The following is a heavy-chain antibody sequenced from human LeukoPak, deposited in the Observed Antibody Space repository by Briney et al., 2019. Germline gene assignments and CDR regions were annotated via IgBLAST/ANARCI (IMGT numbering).Heavy chain of an antibody. Sequence: GGSLRLSCAASGFTFSSYSVNWVRQAPGKGLEWVSSISRSAADTYYADSVKGRFTISRDNAKNSLYLQMNSLRAEDTAVYYCARYGRHPLGYCSSTSCYGIDYWGQGTLVTVSS. J-gene: IGHJ4*02. CDR3: ARYGRHPLGYCSSTSCYGIDY. CDR2: ISRSAADT. D-gene: IGHD2-2*01. CDR1: GFTFSSYS. V-gene: IGHV3-21*01.